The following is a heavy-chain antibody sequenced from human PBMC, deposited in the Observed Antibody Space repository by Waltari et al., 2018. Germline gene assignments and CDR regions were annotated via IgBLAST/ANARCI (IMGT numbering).Heavy chain of an antibody. J-gene: IGHJ5*02. CDR3: ARQGLTIHWFDP. CDR2: IYHSGST. CDR1: GYSISSGYY. D-gene: IGHD2-21*01. Sequence: QVQLQESGPGLVKPSETLSLTCAVSGYSISSGYYWGWIRQPPGKGLEWIGSIYHSGSTYYNPALKSRVTISVDTSKNQFSLKLSSVTAADTAGYYCARQGLTIHWFDPWGQGTLVTVSS. V-gene: IGHV4-38-2*01.